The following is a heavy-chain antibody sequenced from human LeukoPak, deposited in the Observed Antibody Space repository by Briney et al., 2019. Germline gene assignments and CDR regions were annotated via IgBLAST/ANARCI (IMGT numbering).Heavy chain of an antibody. V-gene: IGHV1-2*02. CDR1: GYTFTGYY. J-gene: IGHJ4*02. CDR2: INPNSGGT. CDR3: ARDPGGSSSRLFDY. D-gene: IGHD6-13*01. Sequence: ASVKVSCKVSGYTFTGYYMHWVRQAPGQGLEWMGWINPNSGGTNYAQRFQGRVTMTRDTSISTAYMELSRLRSDDTAVYYCARDPGGSSSRLFDYWGQGTLVTVSS.